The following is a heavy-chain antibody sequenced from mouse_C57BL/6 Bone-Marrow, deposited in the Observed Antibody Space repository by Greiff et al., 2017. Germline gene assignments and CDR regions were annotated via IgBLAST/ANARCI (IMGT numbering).Heavy chain of an antibody. V-gene: IGHV1-61*01. CDR2: IYPSDSET. CDR3: AYYSNSFAY. Sequence: QVQLQQPGAELVSPGSSVKLSCKASGYTFTSYWMDWVKQRPGQGLEWIGNIYPSDSETHYNQKFKDKATLTVDKSSSTAYMQLSSLTSEDSAVYYCAYYSNSFAYWGQGTLVTVSA. D-gene: IGHD2-5*01. CDR1: GYTFTSYW. J-gene: IGHJ3*01.